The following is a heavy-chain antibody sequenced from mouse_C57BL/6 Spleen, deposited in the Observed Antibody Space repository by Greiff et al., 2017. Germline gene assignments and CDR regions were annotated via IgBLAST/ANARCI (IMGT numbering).Heavy chain of an antibody. CDR1: GFTIKNTY. J-gene: IGHJ2*01. D-gene: IGHD1-1*01. CDR2: IDPANGNT. Sequence: VHVKQSVAELVRPGASVKLSCTASGFTIKNTYMHWVKQRPEQGLEWIGRIDPANGNTKYAPKFQGKATITADTSSNAAYLQLSSLTSEDTAIYYCAGGSSYYFDYWGQGTTLTVSS. CDR3: AGGSSYYFDY. V-gene: IGHV14-3*01.